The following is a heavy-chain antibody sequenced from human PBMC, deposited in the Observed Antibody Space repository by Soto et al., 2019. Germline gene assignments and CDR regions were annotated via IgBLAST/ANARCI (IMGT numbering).Heavy chain of an antibody. D-gene: IGHD2-8*01. J-gene: IGHJ5*02. Sequence: ASETLSLTCTVSGGSISSGGYYWSWIRQHPGKGLEWIGYISYSGSTYYNPSLKSRVTISVDTSKNQFSLKLSSVTVADTAVYYCARDDCTNGVCLFDPWGQGTLVTVSS. V-gene: IGHV4-31*03. CDR2: ISYSGST. CDR1: GGSISSGGYY. CDR3: ARDDCTNGVCLFDP.